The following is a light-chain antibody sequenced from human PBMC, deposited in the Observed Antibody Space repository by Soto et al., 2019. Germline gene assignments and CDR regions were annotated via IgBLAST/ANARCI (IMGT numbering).Light chain of an antibody. CDR1: SSDVGSYNL. V-gene: IGLV2-23*02. CDR3: CSWAGSNSFYF. J-gene: IGLJ1*01. Sequence: QSVLTQPASVSGAPGQSITIPCTGTSSDVGSYNLVSWYQQLPGKAPKLIIYEVSKRPSGVSNRFSGSKSGNTASLTISGLQAEDEADYYCCSWAGSNSFYFFGTGTKVTVL. CDR2: EVS.